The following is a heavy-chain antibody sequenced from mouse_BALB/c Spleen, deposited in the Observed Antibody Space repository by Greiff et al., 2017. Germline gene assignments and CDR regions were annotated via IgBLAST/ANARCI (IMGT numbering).Heavy chain of an antibody. J-gene: IGHJ3*01. Sequence: QVQLQQPGAELVRPGASVKLSCKASGYTFTSYWINWVKQRPGQGLEWIGNIYPSDSYTNYNQKFKDKATLTVDKSSSTAYMQLSSPTSEDSAVYYCTRSDGYYRFSAYWGQGTLVTVSA. V-gene: IGHV1-69*02. D-gene: IGHD2-3*01. CDR2: IYPSDSYT. CDR1: GYTFTSYW. CDR3: TRSDGYYRFSAY.